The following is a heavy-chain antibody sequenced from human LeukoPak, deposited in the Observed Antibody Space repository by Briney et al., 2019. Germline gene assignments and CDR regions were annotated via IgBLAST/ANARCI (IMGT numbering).Heavy chain of an antibody. Sequence: AGGSLRLSCAASGFTFSSYAMSWVRQAPGKGLEWVSAISGSGGSTYYADSVKGRFTISRDNSKNTLYLQMNSLRAEDTAVYYCANVLDGIAAAGTDNWFDPWGQGTLVTVSS. CDR3: ANVLDGIAAAGTDNWFDP. CDR2: ISGSGGST. CDR1: GFTFSSYA. J-gene: IGHJ5*02. D-gene: IGHD6-13*01. V-gene: IGHV3-23*01.